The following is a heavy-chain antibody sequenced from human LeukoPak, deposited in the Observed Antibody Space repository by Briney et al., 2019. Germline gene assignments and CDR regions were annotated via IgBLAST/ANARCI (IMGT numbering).Heavy chain of an antibody. Sequence: GGSLRLSCAASGFTFSTYWMTWVRQAPGKGLEWVANIKRDGSEQHYVDSVKGRFTISRDNAQKSLYLHMNSLRAEDTAVYYCARDRYGSLWGQGTLVTVSS. D-gene: IGHD5-18*01. V-gene: IGHV3-7*01. J-gene: IGHJ4*02. CDR3: ARDRYGSL. CDR1: GFTFSTYW. CDR2: IKRDGSEQ.